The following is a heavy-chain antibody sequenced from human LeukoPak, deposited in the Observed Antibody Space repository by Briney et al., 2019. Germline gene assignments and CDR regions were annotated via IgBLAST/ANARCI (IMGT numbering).Heavy chain of an antibody. V-gene: IGHV4-59*11. CDR2: IYYSGST. D-gene: IGHD2-21*01. CDR1: GGSISSHY. CDR3: ARELFGYFDL. Sequence: SETLSLTCTVSGGSISSHYWSWIRQPPGKGLEWIGYIYYSGSTTYNPSLKNRVPISVDTSKPQFSQTLSSVTAADTAVYYCARELFGYFDLWGRGTLVTVSS. J-gene: IGHJ2*01.